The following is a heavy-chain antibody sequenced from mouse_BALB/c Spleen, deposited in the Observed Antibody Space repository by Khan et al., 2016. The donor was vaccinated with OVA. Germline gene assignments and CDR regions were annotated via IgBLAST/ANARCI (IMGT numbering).Heavy chain of an antibody. D-gene: IGHD2-3*01. V-gene: IGHV9-3-1*01. J-gene: IGHJ1*01. CDR3: ARCCPIYDAYYYWYFDV. CDR1: GYTFTNFG. Sequence: QIQLVQSGPELKKPGETVKISCKAAGYTFTNFGMSWVKQAPGKGLKWMGWINTYTGDPTYADDFKGRFAFSLETSASTAYLQINNLKNEDTATYFCARCCPIYDAYYYWYFDVWGAGTTVTVSS. CDR2: INTYTGDP.